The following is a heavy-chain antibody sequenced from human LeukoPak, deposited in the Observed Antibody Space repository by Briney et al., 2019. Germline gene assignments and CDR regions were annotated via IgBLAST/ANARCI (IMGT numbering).Heavy chain of an antibody. CDR3: ARDSRVGATYDAFDI. CDR2: ISSSSSTI. D-gene: IGHD1-26*01. CDR1: GFTFSSYT. V-gene: IGHV3-48*02. J-gene: IGHJ3*02. Sequence: PGGSLRLSCEASGFTFSSYTMNWVRQAPGKGLEWVSYISSSSSTICYADSVKGRFTISRDNAKNSLYLQMNSLRDEDTAVYYCARDSRVGATYDAFDIWGQGTMVTVSS.